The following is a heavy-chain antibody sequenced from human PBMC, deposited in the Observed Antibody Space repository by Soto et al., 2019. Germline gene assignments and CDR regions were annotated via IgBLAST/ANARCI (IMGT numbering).Heavy chain of an antibody. Sequence: QITLKESGPTLVKPTQTLTLTCTFSGFSLSTNRVGVGWIRQPPGKALEWLALIYWDEDKRYSPSLNNRLTIAKDTSTNEVVLTMTNMGPVDTGTYYCAHKGGRGAGMDVWGQGPTVTVSS. J-gene: IGHJ6*02. CDR1: GFSLSTNRVG. CDR3: AHKGGRGAGMDV. CDR2: IYWDEDK. V-gene: IGHV2-5*02. D-gene: IGHD2-15*01.